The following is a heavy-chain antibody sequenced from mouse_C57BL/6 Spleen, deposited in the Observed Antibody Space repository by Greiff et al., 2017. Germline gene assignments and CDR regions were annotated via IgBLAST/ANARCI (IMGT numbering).Heavy chain of an antibody. Sequence: VQLVESGAELVRPGASVKLSCKASGYTFTDYYINWVKQRPGQGLEWIARIYPGSGNTYYNEKFKGKATLTAEKSSSTAYMQLSSLTSEDSAVYFCAGTGYWGQGTTLTVSS. CDR1: GYTFTDYY. V-gene: IGHV1-76*01. J-gene: IGHJ2*01. CDR2: IYPGSGNT. D-gene: IGHD4-1*01. CDR3: AGTGY.